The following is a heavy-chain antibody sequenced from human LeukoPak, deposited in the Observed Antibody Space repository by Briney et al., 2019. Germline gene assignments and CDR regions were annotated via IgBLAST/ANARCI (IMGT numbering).Heavy chain of an antibody. Sequence: GGSLRLSCAASGFTFSSYAMHWVRQAPGKGLEWVAVISYDGSNKYYADSVKGRFTISRDNSKNTLYLQMNSLRAEDTAVYYCAKGDGDYDGEGYWGQGTLVTVSS. D-gene: IGHD4-17*01. CDR1: GFTFSSYA. J-gene: IGHJ4*02. V-gene: IGHV3-30-3*01. CDR2: ISYDGSNK. CDR3: AKGDGDYDGEGY.